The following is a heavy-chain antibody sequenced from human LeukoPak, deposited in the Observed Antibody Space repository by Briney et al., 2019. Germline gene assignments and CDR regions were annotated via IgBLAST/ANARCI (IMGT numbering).Heavy chain of an antibody. V-gene: IGHV4-59*01. CDR2: IYYGGST. J-gene: IGHJ5*02. D-gene: IGHD3-9*01. CDR1: GDSITNYY. CDR3: AREGLYDVLTGYYHSWLDP. Sequence: SETLSLTCTVSGDSITNYYWSWIRQPPGKGLEWIGHIYYGGSTSYNPSLKSRATISVDKSRNQFSLRLSSVTAADTAVYYCAREGLYDVLTGYYHSWLDPWGQGTLVTVSS.